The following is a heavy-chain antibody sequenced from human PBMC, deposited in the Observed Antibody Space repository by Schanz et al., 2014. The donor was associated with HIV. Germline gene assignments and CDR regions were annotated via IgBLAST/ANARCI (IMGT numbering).Heavy chain of an antibody. Sequence: VQLVESGGGLVQPGGSLRLSCAVSGFTFSNYAMHWVRQAPGKGLEWVAVISYDGSNKYYADSVKGRFTISRDNSKNTLYLQMNSLRAEDTAVYYCAKDDYGGNRAVGIFDYWGQGTLVTVSS. J-gene: IGHJ4*02. CDR2: ISYDGSNK. CDR3: AKDDYGGNRAVGIFDY. V-gene: IGHV3-30-3*01. D-gene: IGHD4-17*01. CDR1: GFTFSNYA.